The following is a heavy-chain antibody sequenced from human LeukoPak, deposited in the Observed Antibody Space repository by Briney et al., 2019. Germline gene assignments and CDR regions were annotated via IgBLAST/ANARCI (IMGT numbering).Heavy chain of an antibody. CDR2: IFPGDSDT. CDR3: ARLDYPLAAAGTGTFDY. CDR1: GYSFTSYW. D-gene: IGHD6-13*01. V-gene: IGHV5-51*01. Sequence: GESLKISSKGSGYSFTSYWIGWVRQMPGKGLEWVGAIFPGDSDTRYSPSFQGQVTISADKSISTAYLQWSSLKASDTAMYYCARLDYPLAAAGTGTFDYWGQGTLVTVSS. J-gene: IGHJ4*02.